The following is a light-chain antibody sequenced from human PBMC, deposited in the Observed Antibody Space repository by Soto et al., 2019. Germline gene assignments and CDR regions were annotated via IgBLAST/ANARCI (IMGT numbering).Light chain of an antibody. J-gene: IGKJ2*01. CDR2: AAN. V-gene: IGKV1-12*01. CDR3: QQTDSFPYT. CDR1: QDIVSW. Sequence: DIQMTQSPSSVSASVGDRVTIACRSSQDIVSWLGWYQQRPGEAPKLLIYAANSLQSGVPSRFSGSGSGTDFTLTISYLQPEDFATYYCQQTDSFPYTFGLGTKLEIK.